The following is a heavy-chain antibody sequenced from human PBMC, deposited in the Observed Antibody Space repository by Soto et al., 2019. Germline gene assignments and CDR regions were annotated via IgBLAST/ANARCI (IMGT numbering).Heavy chain of an antibody. Sequence: PSETLSLTCTVSGGSISSGGYYWSLIRQHPGKGLEWIGYIYYSGSTYYNPSLKSRVTISVDTSKNQFSLKLSSVTAADTAVYYCARHTPAISISDHWGQGTLVTVSS. V-gene: IGHV4-31*03. CDR3: ARHTPAISISDH. CDR1: GGSISSGGYY. CDR2: IYYSGST. D-gene: IGHD2-15*01. J-gene: IGHJ4*02.